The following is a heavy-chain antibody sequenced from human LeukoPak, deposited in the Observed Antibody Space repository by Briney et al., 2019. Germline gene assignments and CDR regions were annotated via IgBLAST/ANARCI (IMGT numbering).Heavy chain of an antibody. Sequence: PSETLSLTWAVYGGSFSGYYWSWIRQPPGKGLEWIGEINHSGSTNYNPSLKSRVTISVDTSKNQFSLRLNSVTAADTAVYYCARFSQYYDSPTHYLDYWGQGILVTVSS. J-gene: IGHJ4*02. D-gene: IGHD2/OR15-2a*01. CDR2: INHSGST. V-gene: IGHV4-34*01. CDR3: ARFSQYYDSPTHYLDY. CDR1: GGSFSGYY.